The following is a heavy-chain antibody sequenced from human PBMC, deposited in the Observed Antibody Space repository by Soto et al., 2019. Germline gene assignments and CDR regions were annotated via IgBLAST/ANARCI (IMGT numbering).Heavy chain of an antibody. J-gene: IGHJ4*02. V-gene: IGHV3-33*01. CDR2: IWYDGSNK. CDR1: GFTFSSYG. CDR3: ATDYDSSGYPSGY. D-gene: IGHD3-22*01. Sequence: QVQLVESGGGVVQPGRSLRLSCAASGFTFSSYGMHWVRQAPGKGLEWVAVIWYDGSNKYYADSVKGRFTISRDNSENTLYLQMNSLRAEDTAVYYCATDYDSSGYPSGYWGQGTLVTVSS.